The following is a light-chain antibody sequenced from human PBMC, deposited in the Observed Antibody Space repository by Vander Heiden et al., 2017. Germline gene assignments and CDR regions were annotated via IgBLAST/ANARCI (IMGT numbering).Light chain of an antibody. CDR1: SSDVGGYNY. Sequence: QSALTQPASVSGSPGQSITISCTGTSSDVGGYNYVSWYQQHTGKAHKLMIYEVSNRPSGVSNRFSGSKSGNTASLTISGLQAEDEADYYCSSYTSSSTLYVFGTGTKVTVL. V-gene: IGLV2-14*01. J-gene: IGLJ1*01. CDR3: SSYTSSSTLYV. CDR2: EVS.